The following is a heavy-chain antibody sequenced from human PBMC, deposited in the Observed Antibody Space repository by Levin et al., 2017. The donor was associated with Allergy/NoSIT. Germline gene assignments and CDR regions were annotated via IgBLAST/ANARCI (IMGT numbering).Heavy chain of an antibody. V-gene: IGHV3-23*01. CDR3: AKKQGGTSGFSFDV. CDR1: GFSLSEYA. D-gene: IGHD2-15*01. J-gene: IGHJ3*01. Sequence: GGSLRLSCTVSGFSLSEYAMAWVRQAPGKGLEWVSEITGGGFNTYYGDSVKGRFTVSKDDSKDTLYLDLSGLRVEDTAVYFCAKKQGGTSGFSFDVWGQGTMVTVSS. CDR2: ITGGGFNT.